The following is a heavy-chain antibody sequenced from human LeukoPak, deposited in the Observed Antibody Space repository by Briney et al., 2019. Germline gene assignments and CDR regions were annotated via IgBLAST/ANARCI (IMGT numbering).Heavy chain of an antibody. CDR1: GFTLRSYW. CDR2: INQDGSER. D-gene: IGHD4-17*01. V-gene: IGHV3-7*01. Sequence: GGSLRLSCAASGFTLRSYWMSWVRQAPGRGLEWVANINQDGSERYYVDSVKGRFTISRDNAKNSLYLHMSSLRADDTAVYYCARDYGDENWGQGTLVTVSS. J-gene: IGHJ4*02. CDR3: ARDYGDEN.